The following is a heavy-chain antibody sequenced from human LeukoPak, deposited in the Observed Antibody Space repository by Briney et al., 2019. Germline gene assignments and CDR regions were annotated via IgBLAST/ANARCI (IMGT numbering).Heavy chain of an antibody. J-gene: IGHJ5*02. CDR3: ARGRQGYYGSGSYYKSFWFDP. CDR2: INPSGGST. CDR1: RYTFTSYY. V-gene: IGHV1-46*01. D-gene: IGHD3-10*01. Sequence: GASVKVSCKASRYTFTSYYMHWVRQAPGQGLEWMGIINPSGGSTSYAQKFQGRVIMTRDTSTSTVYMELSSLRSEDTAVYYCARGRQGYYGSGSYYKSFWFDPWGQGTLVTVSS.